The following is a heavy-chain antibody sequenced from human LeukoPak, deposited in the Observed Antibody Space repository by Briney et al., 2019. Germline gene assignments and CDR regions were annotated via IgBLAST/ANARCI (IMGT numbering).Heavy chain of an antibody. J-gene: IGHJ4*02. V-gene: IGHV3-23*01. CDR2: ISGSGGST. CDR3: AKGVLLIGIFDY. Sequence: PGGSLRLSCAASGFTFSSYAMSWVRQAPGKGREWVSAISGSGGSTYYADSVKGRFTISRDNSKNTLYLQMNSLRAEDTAVYYCAKGVLLIGIFDYWGQGTLVTVSS. CDR1: GFTFSSYA. D-gene: IGHD2-15*01.